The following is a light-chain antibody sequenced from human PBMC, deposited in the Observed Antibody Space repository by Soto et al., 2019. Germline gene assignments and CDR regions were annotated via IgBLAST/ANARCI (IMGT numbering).Light chain of an antibody. V-gene: IGLV1-44*01. Sequence: QSVVTQPPSASGTAGQTVTISCSGTDSSVGTNSVYWYQQFPGTAPKLLIFHNDQRPSGVPDRFSGSKSGTSASLTIRGLRAEDEAIYHCAPWDDRLNGGLFGGGTQLTVL. CDR3: APWDDRLNGGL. CDR2: HND. J-gene: IGLJ3*02. CDR1: DSSVGTNS.